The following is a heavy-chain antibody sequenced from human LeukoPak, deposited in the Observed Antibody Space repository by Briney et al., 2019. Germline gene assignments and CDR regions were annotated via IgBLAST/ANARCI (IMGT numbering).Heavy chain of an antibody. Sequence: GGSLRLSCAASGFTFSDYYMSWIRQAPGKGLEWVSYISSSGSTIYYADSVKGRFTISRDNAKNSLYLQMNSLRAEDTAVYHCARDPPIYQGISSYYYGMDVWGQGTTVTVSS. V-gene: IGHV3-11*04. CDR1: GFTFSDYY. CDR2: ISSSGSTI. J-gene: IGHJ6*02. CDR3: ARDPPIYQGISSYYYGMDV. D-gene: IGHD3-3*02.